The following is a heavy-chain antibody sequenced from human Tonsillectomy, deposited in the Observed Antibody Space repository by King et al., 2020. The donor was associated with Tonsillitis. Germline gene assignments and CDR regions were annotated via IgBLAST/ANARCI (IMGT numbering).Heavy chain of an antibody. CDR3: ARTGEWYYYDSSGASYYYYGMDV. CDR2: MNPNSGNT. J-gene: IGHJ6*02. Sequence: VQLVQSGAEVKKPGASVKVSCKASGYTFTSYDINWVRQATGQGLEWMGWMNPNSGNTGYAQKFQGRVTMTRNTSISTAYMELSSLRSEDTAVYYCARTGEWYYYDSSGASYYYYGMDVWGQGTTVTVSS. D-gene: IGHD3-22*01. CDR1: GYTFTSYD. V-gene: IGHV1-8*02.